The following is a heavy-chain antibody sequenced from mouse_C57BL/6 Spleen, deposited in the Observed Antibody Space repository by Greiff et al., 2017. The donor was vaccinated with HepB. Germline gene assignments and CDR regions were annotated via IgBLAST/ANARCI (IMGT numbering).Heavy chain of an antibody. Sequence: EVQRVESEGGLVQPGRSMKLSCTASGFTFSDYYMAWVRQVPEKGLEWVANINYDGSSTYYLDSLKSRFIISRDNAKNILYLQMSSLKSEDTATYYCARERRDYYGSSYFDYWGQGTTLTVSS. CDR3: ARERRDYYGSSYFDY. CDR2: INYDGSST. CDR1: GFTFSDYY. D-gene: IGHD1-1*01. J-gene: IGHJ2*01. V-gene: IGHV5-16*01.